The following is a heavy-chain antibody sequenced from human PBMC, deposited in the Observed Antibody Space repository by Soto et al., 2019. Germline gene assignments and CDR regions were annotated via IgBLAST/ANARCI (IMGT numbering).Heavy chain of an antibody. V-gene: IGHV4-31*03. Sequence: PSETLSLTCTVSGCSISSGGYYWSWIRQHPGKGLEWIGYIYYSGSTYYNPSLKSRVTISVDTSKNQFSLKLSSVTAADTAVYYCARVQGDSSSIDYWGQGTLVTVSS. CDR2: IYYSGST. D-gene: IGHD6-13*01. CDR3: ARVQGDSSSIDY. J-gene: IGHJ4*02. CDR1: GCSISSGGYY.